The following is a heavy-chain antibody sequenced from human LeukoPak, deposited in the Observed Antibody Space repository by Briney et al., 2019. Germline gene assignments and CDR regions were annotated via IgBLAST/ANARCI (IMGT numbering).Heavy chain of an antibody. CDR2: ISNNGGST. CDR1: GFSFSSYA. D-gene: IGHD3-22*01. CDR3: ARGYDSSGYYYVDY. V-gene: IGHV3-64*01. Sequence: GGSLRLSCKASGFSFSSYAMHWVRQAPGKGLEYVSVISNNGGSTYYANSVKGRFTISRDNSKNTLYLQMGSLRAEDMAVYYCARGYDSSGYYYVDYWGQGTPVTVSS. J-gene: IGHJ4*02.